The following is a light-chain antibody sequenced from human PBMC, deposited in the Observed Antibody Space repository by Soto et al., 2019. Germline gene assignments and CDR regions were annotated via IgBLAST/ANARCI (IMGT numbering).Light chain of an antibody. V-gene: IGKV3-15*01. CDR2: DTS. CDR3: QQYNNWPPWT. Sequence: DIVLTQSPATLSASPGKRATLSCRASQSVSSNLAWYQQKPGQAPRLLIYDTSTRATDIPARFSGSGSGTEFTLTISSLQSEDFAVYYCQQYNNWPPWTFGQGTKVEIK. CDR1: QSVSSN. J-gene: IGKJ1*01.